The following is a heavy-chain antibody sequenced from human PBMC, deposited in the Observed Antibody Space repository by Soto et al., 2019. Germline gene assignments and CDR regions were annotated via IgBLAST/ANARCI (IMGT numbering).Heavy chain of an antibody. V-gene: IGHV3-7*03. Sequence: ESGGGLVQPGGSLRLSCAASGFTFSSYWMSWVRQAPGKGLEWVANIKQDGSEKYYVDSVKGRFTISRDNAKNSLYLQMNSLRAEDTAVYYCARTYYDFWSGYYSGFDPWGQGTLVTVSS. J-gene: IGHJ5*02. CDR1: GFTFSSYW. D-gene: IGHD3-3*01. CDR2: IKQDGSEK. CDR3: ARTYYDFWSGYYSGFDP.